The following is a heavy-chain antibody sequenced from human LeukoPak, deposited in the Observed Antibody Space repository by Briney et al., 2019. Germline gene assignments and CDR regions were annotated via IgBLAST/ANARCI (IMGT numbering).Heavy chain of an antibody. Sequence: GESLKISCAASGFTVNNNYMSWVRQAPGKGLEWVSIIYSGGSTKYADSVKGRFTISRDTSKNTLYLQMNSLSAEDSAVYYCVSDILRNFDYWGQGTLVTVSS. CDR3: VSDILRNFDY. D-gene: IGHD2-21*01. J-gene: IGHJ4*02. CDR2: IYSGGST. V-gene: IGHV3-53*01. CDR1: GFTVNNNY.